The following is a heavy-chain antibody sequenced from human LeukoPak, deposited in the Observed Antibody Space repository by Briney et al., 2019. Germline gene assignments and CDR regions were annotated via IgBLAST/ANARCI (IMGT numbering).Heavy chain of an antibody. CDR3: AKFDQDWGTFDY. D-gene: IGHD7-27*01. V-gene: IGHV1-2*02. J-gene: IGHJ4*02. CDR1: GYTFTGYY. Sequence: ASVKVSCKASGYTFTGYYLHWVRQAPGQGLEWMGWIKPDSGDTHYVQKFQGRVTMTRDTSITTAYMELSLRIDDTAVYYCAKFDQDWGTFDYWGQGTVVTVSS. CDR2: IKPDSGDT.